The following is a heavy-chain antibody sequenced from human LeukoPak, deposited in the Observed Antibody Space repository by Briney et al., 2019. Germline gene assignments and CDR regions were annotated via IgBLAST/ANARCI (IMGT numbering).Heavy chain of an antibody. J-gene: IGHJ3*02. CDR3: AREGRPNAFDI. Sequence: VANINQDGSVWNSVDSVKGRFTISRDNAKNSLYLQMNSLRVEDTAVYYCAREGRPNAFDIWGQGTMVTASS. V-gene: IGHV3-7*01. CDR2: INQDGSVW.